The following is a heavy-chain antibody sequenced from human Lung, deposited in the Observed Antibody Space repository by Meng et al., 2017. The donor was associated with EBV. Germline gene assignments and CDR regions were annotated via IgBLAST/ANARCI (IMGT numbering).Heavy chain of an antibody. CDR2: IYYSGST. J-gene: IGHJ5*02. CDR3: ATTTVRGVYWIDP. D-gene: IGHD3-10*01. V-gene: IGHV4-31*03. Sequence: QVQRQCSGPGRVKPSQTLSLTCTVSGGSISSKNYYWSWIRQHPGKGLEWIGYIYYSGSTYYNPSLKSRVTISVDTSKNQFSLNLTFVTAADTAVYYCATTTVRGVYWIDPWGQGTLVTVSS. CDR1: GGSISSKNYY.